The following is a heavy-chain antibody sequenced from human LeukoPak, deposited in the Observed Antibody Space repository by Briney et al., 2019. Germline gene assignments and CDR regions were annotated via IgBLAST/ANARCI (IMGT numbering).Heavy chain of an antibody. D-gene: IGHD6-6*01. CDR3: ARDLRAYSSSSRFDY. CDR2: ISSSSSYI. CDR1: GFTFSSYT. J-gene: IGHJ4*02. Sequence: GGSLSLSCAASGFTFSSYTMNWVRQPPGKGLEWASSISSSSSYIYYADSVKGRFTISRDNAKNSLYLQMNSLRAEDTAVYYCARDLRAYSSSSRFDYWGQGTLVTVSS. V-gene: IGHV3-21*01.